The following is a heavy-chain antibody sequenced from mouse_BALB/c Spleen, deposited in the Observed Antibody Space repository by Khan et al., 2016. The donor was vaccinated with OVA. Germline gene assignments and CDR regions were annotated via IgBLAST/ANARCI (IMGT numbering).Heavy chain of an antibody. CDR1: GFTFSTYG. Sequence: EVELVESGGDLVKTGGSLKLSCAASGFTFSTYGMSWVRQTPDKKLEWVATISSGGHSTYYIDSVKGRFTISRDNAKNILYLQMTSLRFEDTAMYYWARLAYYYNSEGFAYWGQGTLVTVSA. CDR3: ARLAYYYNSEGFAY. J-gene: IGHJ3*01. CDR2: ISSGGHST. D-gene: IGHD1-1*02. V-gene: IGHV5-6*01.